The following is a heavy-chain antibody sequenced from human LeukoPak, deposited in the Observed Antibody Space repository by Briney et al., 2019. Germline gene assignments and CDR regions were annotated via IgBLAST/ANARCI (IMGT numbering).Heavy chain of an antibody. V-gene: IGHV3-30*02. CDR1: GFTFSDYG. J-gene: IGHJ4*02. CDR3: AKDKRRWLQLVDY. Sequence: GGSLRLSCAASGFTFSDYGMHWVRQAPGKGLEWVAFIRFDGSNKYYVDSVKGRFTISRDNSKNTLYLQMNSLRAEGTAVYYCAKDKRRWLQLVDYWGQGTLVTVSS. D-gene: IGHD5-24*01. CDR2: IRFDGSNK.